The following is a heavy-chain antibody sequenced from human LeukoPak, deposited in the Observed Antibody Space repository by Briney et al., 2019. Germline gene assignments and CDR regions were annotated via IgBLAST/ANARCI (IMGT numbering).Heavy chain of an antibody. Sequence: GASVEVSCKASGYTFTSYGISWVRQAPGQGLEWMGWISAYNGNTNYAQKLQGRVTMTTDTSTSTAYMELRSLRSDDTAVYYCARPAGYSSSYPFDYWGQGTLVTVSS. CDR3: ARPAGYSSSYPFDY. CDR2: ISAYNGNT. V-gene: IGHV1-18*04. CDR1: GYTFTSYG. D-gene: IGHD6-13*01. J-gene: IGHJ4*02.